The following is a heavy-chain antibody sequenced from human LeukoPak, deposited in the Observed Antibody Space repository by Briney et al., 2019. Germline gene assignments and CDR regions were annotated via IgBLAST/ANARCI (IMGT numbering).Heavy chain of an antibody. CDR2: IYSGGST. CDR1: GFTVSSNY. Sequence: GGSLRLSCAASGFTVSSNYMSWVRQAPGKGLEWVSVIYSGGSTYYADSVKGRFTISRDNSKNTLYLQMNSLRAEDTAVYYCASLLGPTTSDYWGKGTLVTVSS. J-gene: IGHJ4*02. CDR3: ASLLGPTTSDY. D-gene: IGHD4-17*01. V-gene: IGHV3-66*01.